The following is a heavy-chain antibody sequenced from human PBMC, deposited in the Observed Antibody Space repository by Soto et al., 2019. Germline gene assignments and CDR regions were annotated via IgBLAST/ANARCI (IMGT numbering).Heavy chain of an antibody. J-gene: IGHJ4*02. CDR3: AGRPEIHPR. D-gene: IGHD1-26*01. CDR1: GGSTSSSDW. V-gene: IGHV4-4*02. Sequence: QVHLQESGPGLVKPSETLSLTCVISGGSTSSSDWWTWVRQPPGGGLEWIGEIHRDGVTNYNSSLKSRLTISLDQSRNQFSLSLTSVTAADAAVYFCAGRPEIHPRWGQGILVPVSS. CDR2: IHRDGVT.